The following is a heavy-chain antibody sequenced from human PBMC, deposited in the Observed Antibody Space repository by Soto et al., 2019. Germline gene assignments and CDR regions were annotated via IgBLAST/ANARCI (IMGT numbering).Heavy chain of an antibody. CDR2: VYWDDDK. V-gene: IGHV2-5*02. CDR3: AHRDRSAVGRGLYV. CDR1: LFSLSSSGVG. D-gene: IGHD2-15*01. Sequence: YGPTLVNPTQTLTLTCTFSLFSLSSSGVGLGWIRQPPGKALEWLALVYWDDDKRYRPSLKTRLTLNKDTSKNQVVITMTNVDPVDTGKYYCAHRDRSAVGRGLYVWGQGTRVTVSS. J-gene: IGHJ6*02.